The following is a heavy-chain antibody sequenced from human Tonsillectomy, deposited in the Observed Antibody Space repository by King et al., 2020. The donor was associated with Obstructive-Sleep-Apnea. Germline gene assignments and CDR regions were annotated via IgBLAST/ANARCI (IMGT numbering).Heavy chain of an antibody. CDR3: ARTHGAYCGGDCYHFDY. CDR2: IYYSEST. J-gene: IGHJ4*02. Sequence: QLQESGPGLVKPSETLSLTCTVSGGSISSYYWSWIRQPQVKGLEWVGYIYYSESTNSNSSLKSRVTISVDTSKNQFSLQLSSVTAADTAVYYCARTHGAYCGGDCYHFDYWGQGTLVSVSS. CDR1: GGSISSYY. D-gene: IGHD2-21*02. V-gene: IGHV4-59*01.